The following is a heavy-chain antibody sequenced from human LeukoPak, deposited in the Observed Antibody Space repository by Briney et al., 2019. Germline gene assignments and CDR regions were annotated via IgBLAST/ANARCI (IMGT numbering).Heavy chain of an antibody. D-gene: IGHD5-12*01. CDR3: ARNENSGWGYFDY. CDR1: GFTFSSYA. V-gene: IGHV3-23*01. Sequence: GGSLRLSRAASGFTFSSYAMHWVRQAPGKGLEWVSVIGGSNGITFYVGSVKGRFTISRDNSKDTLYLQMNSLRAEDTAVYYCARNENSGWGYFDYWGQGTLVTVSS. CDR2: IGGSNGIT. J-gene: IGHJ4*02.